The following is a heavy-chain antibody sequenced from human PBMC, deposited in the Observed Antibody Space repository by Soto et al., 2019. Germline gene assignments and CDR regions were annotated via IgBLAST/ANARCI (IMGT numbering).Heavy chain of an antibody. D-gene: IGHD1-7*01. CDR1: GGTNSSYA. V-gene: IGHV1-69*05. Sequence: SVNVSCKTSGGTNSSYAISWVRQAPGQGLEWMGGIIPIFGTANYAQKFQGRVTITRDTSASTAYMELSSLRSEDTAVYYCARDRTTDNCELDYWGQGTLVTVSS. CDR2: IIPIFGTA. J-gene: IGHJ4*02. CDR3: ARDRTTDNCELDY.